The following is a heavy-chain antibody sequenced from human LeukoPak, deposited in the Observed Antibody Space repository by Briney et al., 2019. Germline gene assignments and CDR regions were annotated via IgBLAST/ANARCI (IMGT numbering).Heavy chain of an antibody. D-gene: IGHD5-18*01. Sequence: SETLSLTCTVSGGPISSYYWSWIRQPAGKGLEWIGRIYTSGSTNYNPSLKSRVTMSVDTSKNQFSLKLSSVTAADTAVYYCARDSGYSYGFYYYMDVWGKGTTVTVSS. CDR1: GGPISSYY. J-gene: IGHJ6*03. CDR3: ARDSGYSYGFYYYMDV. CDR2: IYTSGST. V-gene: IGHV4-4*07.